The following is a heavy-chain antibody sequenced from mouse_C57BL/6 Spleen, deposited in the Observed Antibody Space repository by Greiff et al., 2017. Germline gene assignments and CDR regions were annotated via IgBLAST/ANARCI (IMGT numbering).Heavy chain of an antibody. CDR1: GYTFTSYW. CDR3: ARAVRRAMDY. D-gene: IGHD2-2*01. V-gene: IGHV1-52*01. J-gene: IGHJ4*01. Sequence: QVQLQQPGAELVRPGSSVKLSCKASGYTFTSYWMHWVKQRPIQGLEWIGNIDPSDSETHYNQKFKDKATLTVDKSSSTAYMQLSSLTSEDSAVYYWARAVRRAMDYWGQGTSVTVSS. CDR2: IDPSDSET.